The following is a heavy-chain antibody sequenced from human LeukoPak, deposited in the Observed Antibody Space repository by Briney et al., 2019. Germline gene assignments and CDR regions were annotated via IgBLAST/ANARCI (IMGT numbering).Heavy chain of an antibody. CDR2: IRSNGLNT. J-gene: IGHJ5*02. D-gene: IGHD3-22*01. CDR1: GLPFGSYA. Sequence: PGESLRLSFAASGLPFGSYAMHCVRHTPGGGLEYVSGIRSNGLNTYYAKCVRGRFIMSRDNSKNTLDLKMASLREEGMAVYYCARGLIEDHDSSGSYANWFDVWGQGTLVTVSS. CDR3: ARGLIEDHDSSGSYANWFDV. V-gene: IGHV3-64*01.